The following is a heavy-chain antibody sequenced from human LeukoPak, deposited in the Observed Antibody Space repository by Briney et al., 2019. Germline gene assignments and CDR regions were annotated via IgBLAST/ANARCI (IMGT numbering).Heavy chain of an antibody. V-gene: IGHV3-20*04. CDR2: INWNGGST. Sequence: GGSLRLSCAGSGFTFDDYGMSWVRQAPGKGLEWVSRINWNGGSTGYADSVKGRFTISRDNYENTLYLQMSGLRAEDTAVYYCAKGTGDAGYYFDYWGQGTLVTVSS. J-gene: IGHJ4*02. D-gene: IGHD1-1*01. CDR3: AKGTGDAGYYFDY. CDR1: GFTFDDYG.